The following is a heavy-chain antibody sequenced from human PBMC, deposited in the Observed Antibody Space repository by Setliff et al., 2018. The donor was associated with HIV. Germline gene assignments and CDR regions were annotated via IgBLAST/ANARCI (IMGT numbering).Heavy chain of an antibody. D-gene: IGHD3-22*01. CDR1: GYTLTELS. CDR3: ATRAYDSSGYLRSRVSGATFDI. J-gene: IGHJ3*02. Sequence: ASVKVSCKVSGYTLTELSIHWVRQAPGKGLEWMGGFDPEYDKTFYAQKFQGRVTMSEDTSTDPAYMELASLRSEDTAVYYCATRAYDSSGYLRSRVSGATFDIWGQGTMVTVS. V-gene: IGHV1-24*01. CDR2: FDPEYDKT.